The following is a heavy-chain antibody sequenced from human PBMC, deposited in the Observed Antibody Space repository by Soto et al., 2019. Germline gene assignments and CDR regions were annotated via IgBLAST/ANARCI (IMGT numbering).Heavy chain of an antibody. CDR2: IYVTGAV. J-gene: IGHJ5*02. Sequence: SETLSLTCSVSGAALNSGNYYWSWIRQVPGKGLEWIGHIYVTGAVDYNPSLRDRITISQDTSERQFSLSLRLVTAADTAVYYCARLRIATNNYKWFDPWGQGTLVTVSS. D-gene: IGHD2-21*01. V-gene: IGHV4-31*03. CDR3: ARLRIATNNYKWFDP. CDR1: GAALNSGNYY.